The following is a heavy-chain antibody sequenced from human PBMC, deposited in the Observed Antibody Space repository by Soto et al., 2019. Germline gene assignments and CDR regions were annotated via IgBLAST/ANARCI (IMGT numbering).Heavy chain of an antibody. J-gene: IGHJ4*02. CDR1: GFSFNNYW. V-gene: IGHV3-7*03. Sequence: EVQLVESGGSLVQPGGSLRLSCAASGFSFNNYWMSWVRQDPGRGLEWVANIKQDGSDKKYVDSVKGRFTISRDNSKSSLYLQMDSLRAEDTALYYCARGAGYNASPFDYWGQGTLVTVSS. D-gene: IGHD1-20*01. CDR2: IKQDGSDK. CDR3: ARGAGYNASPFDY.